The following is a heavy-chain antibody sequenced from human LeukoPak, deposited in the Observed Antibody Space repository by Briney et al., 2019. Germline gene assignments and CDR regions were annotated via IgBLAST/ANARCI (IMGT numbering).Heavy chain of an antibody. V-gene: IGHV3-21*04. CDR3: AKDTQAYGDYPHFDY. CDR1: GFTFNSYT. Sequence: GGSLRLSCAASGFTFNSYTMNWVRQAPGKGLEWVSSISFSSSYIYYSDSVKGRFTISRDNAKNSLYLQMNSLRAEDTALYYCAKDTQAYGDYPHFDYWGQGTLVTVSS. D-gene: IGHD4-17*01. CDR2: ISFSSSYI. J-gene: IGHJ4*02.